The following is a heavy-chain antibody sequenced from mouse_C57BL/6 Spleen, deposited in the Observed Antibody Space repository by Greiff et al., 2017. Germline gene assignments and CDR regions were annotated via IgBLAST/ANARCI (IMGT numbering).Heavy chain of an antibody. D-gene: IGHD1-1*01. J-gene: IGHJ1*03. CDR3: AKPFITTGYWYFDV. Sequence: QVQLKESGPGLVQPSQSLSITCTVSGFSLTSYGVHWVRQSPGKGLEWLGVIWSGGSTDYNAAFISRLSISKDNSKSQVFFKMNSLQADDTAIYYCAKPFITTGYWYFDVWGTGTTVTVSS. V-gene: IGHV2-2*01. CDR1: GFSLTSYG. CDR2: IWSGGST.